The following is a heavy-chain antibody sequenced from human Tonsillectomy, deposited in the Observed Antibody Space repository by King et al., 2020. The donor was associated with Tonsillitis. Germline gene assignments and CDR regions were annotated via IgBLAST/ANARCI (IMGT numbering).Heavy chain of an antibody. Sequence: EVQLVESGGDLVKPGGSLRLSCAASGFTFSNAWMSWARQASGKGLEWVGRIKSKSAGGTTDYAAPVKGRFTISRDGSKNPLYLQMNSLETEDTAVYYCTTDRGIAVRPIFDSWGQGTLVTVSS. V-gene: IGHV3-15*01. J-gene: IGHJ4*02. CDR3: TTDRGIAVRPIFDS. CDR1: GFTFSNAW. CDR2: IKSKSAGGTT. D-gene: IGHD6-6*01.